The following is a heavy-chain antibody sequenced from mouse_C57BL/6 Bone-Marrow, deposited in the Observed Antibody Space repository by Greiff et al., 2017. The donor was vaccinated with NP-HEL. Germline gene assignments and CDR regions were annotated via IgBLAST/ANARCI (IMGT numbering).Heavy chain of an antibody. V-gene: IGHV5-4*03. CDR2: ISDGGSYT. Sequence: EVNVVESGGGLVKPGGSLKLSCAASGFTFSSYAMSWVRQTPEKRLEWVATISDGGSYTYYPDNVKGRFTISRDNAKNNLYLQMSHLKSEDTAMYYCAIYYDYGFAYWGQGTLVTVSA. CDR3: AIYYDYGFAY. D-gene: IGHD2-4*01. J-gene: IGHJ3*01. CDR1: GFTFSSYA.